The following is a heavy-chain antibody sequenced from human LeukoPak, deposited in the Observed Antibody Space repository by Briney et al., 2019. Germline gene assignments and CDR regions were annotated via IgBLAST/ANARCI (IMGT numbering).Heavy chain of an antibody. CDR1: GFTFSNYA. Sequence: GGSLRLSCAASGFTFSNYAMTWVRQAPGKGLEWVSGISGGGDTTYYVDSVKGRFTISRDNSKNTLYLQVNSLRAEDTALYYCAKDQTPYGSGSYSPIDYWGQGTLVTVSS. D-gene: IGHD3-10*01. V-gene: IGHV3-23*01. CDR2: ISGGGDTT. CDR3: AKDQTPYGSGSYSPIDY. J-gene: IGHJ4*02.